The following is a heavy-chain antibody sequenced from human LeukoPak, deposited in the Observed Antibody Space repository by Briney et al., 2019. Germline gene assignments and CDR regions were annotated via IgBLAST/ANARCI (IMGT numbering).Heavy chain of an antibody. V-gene: IGHV3-23*01. D-gene: IGHD6-13*01. J-gene: IGHJ4*02. CDR2: ISGSGGST. CDR3: AKRGIAAAASFDY. Sequence: PGGSLRLSCAASGFTFSSYAMSWVRQAPGKGLEWVSAISGSGGSTYYADSVKGRFTISRDNSKNTVYLQMNSLRADDTAVYYCAKRGIAAAASFDYWGQGTLVTVSS. CDR1: GFTFSSYA.